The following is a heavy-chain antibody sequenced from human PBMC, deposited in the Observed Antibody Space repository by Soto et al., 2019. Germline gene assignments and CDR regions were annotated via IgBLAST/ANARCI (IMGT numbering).Heavy chain of an antibody. CDR1: GFTFNSYW. CDR3: ARDRVLRFLEWLPYYGMDV. Sequence: EVPLVESGGGLVQPGGSLSLSCAASGFTFNSYWMSWVRQAPGKGLEWVANIKQDGSEKYYVDSVKGRFTISRDNAKNSLYLQMNSLRAEDTAVYYCARDRVLRFLEWLPYYGMDVWGQGTTVTVSS. D-gene: IGHD3-3*01. CDR2: IKQDGSEK. J-gene: IGHJ6*02. V-gene: IGHV3-7*01.